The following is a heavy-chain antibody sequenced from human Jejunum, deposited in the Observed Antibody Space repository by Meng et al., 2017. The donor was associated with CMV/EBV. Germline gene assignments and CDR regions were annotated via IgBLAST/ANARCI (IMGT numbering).Heavy chain of an antibody. V-gene: IGHV3-48*04. D-gene: IGHD3-3*01. J-gene: IGHJ4*02. CDR1: FSLYP. CDR3: ARQNYHYWSDYSVFLDL. Sequence: FSLYPMAWVRQAPGKGLEWVAQISDDGSATYYADSVKGRMTISRDNAKNSLYLQMNSLSAEDTAVYFCARQNYHYWSDYSVFLDLWGQGALVTVSS. CDR2: ISDDGSAT.